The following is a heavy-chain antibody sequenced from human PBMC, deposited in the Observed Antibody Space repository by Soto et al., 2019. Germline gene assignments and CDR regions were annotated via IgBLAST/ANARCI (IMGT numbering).Heavy chain of an antibody. V-gene: IGHV4-39*01. CDR1: GVSISSSRYF. D-gene: IGHD1-1*01. CDR2: VRYSGDT. Sequence: PSETLSLTCGVSGVSISSSRYFWGWIRQSPGKGLEWVGSVRYSGDTHYNPSLSGRVTISVDASKNQFSLKLSSVTAADTALYYCARPSQELVGGGFDVWGQGTLVTVSS. J-gene: IGHJ3*01. CDR3: ARPSQELVGGGFDV.